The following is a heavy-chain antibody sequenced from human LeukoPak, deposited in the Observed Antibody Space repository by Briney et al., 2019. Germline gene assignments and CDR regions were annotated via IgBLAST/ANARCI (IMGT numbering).Heavy chain of an antibody. D-gene: IGHD2-2*02. CDR3: ARDIMDCSSTSCYMDYYYYGMDV. J-gene: IGHJ6*02. V-gene: IGHV3-48*02. CDR2: ISSSSSTI. CDR1: GFTFSSYS. Sequence: HPGGSLRLSCAASGFTFSSYSMNWVRQAPGKGLEWVSYISSSSSTIYYADSVKGRFTISRDNAKNSLYLQMNSLRDEDTAVYYCARDIMDCSSTSCYMDYYYYGMDVWGQGTTVTVSS.